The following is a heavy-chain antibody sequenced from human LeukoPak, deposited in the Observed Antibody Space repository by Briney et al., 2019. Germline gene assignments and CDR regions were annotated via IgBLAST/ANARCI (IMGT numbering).Heavy chain of an antibody. Sequence: SETLSLTCTVSGVSIGTYYWSWIRQPPGRGLEWIGYVHYSGSTRYSPSLKGRVTISVDTSKDHFSLKLSSVTAADTAVYYCARVAAKTVDYWGQGTLVTVSS. D-gene: IGHD2-15*01. CDR2: VHYSGST. J-gene: IGHJ4*02. V-gene: IGHV4-59*12. CDR1: GVSIGTYY. CDR3: ARVAAKTVDY.